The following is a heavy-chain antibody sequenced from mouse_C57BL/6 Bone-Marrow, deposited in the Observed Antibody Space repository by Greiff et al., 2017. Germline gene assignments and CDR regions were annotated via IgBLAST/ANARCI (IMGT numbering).Heavy chain of an antibody. CDR1: GYTFTSYG. D-gene: IGHD1-1*01. Sequence: QVQLQQSGAELARPGASVKLSCKASGYTFTSYGISWVKQRTGQGLEWIGEIYPRSGNTYYTEKFKGKATLTADKSSSTAYMELRSLTSEDSAVYFCARDQITTVVATRAMDYWGQGTSVTVSS. CDR2: IYPRSGNT. J-gene: IGHJ4*01. CDR3: ARDQITTVVATRAMDY. V-gene: IGHV1-81*01.